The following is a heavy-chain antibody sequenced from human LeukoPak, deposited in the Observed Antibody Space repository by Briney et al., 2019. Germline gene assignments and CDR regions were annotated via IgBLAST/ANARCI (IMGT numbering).Heavy chain of an antibody. D-gene: IGHD2-8*01. J-gene: IGHJ5*02. CDR3: ARVGCTNGVCYWFDP. CDR1: GYTFTSYA. CDR2: INTNTGNP. V-gene: IGHV7-4-1*02. Sequence: GASVTVSCKASGYTFTSYAMNWVRQAPGQGLEWMGWINTNTGNPTYAQGFTGRFVFSLDTSVSTAYLQISSLKAEDTAVYYCARVGCTNGVCYWFDPWGQGTLVTVSS.